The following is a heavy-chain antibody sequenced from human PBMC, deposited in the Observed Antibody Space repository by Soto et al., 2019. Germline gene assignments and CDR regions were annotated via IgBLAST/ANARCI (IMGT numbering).Heavy chain of an antibody. D-gene: IGHD2-2*01. CDR2: ISPSGGST. J-gene: IGHJ5*02. V-gene: IGHV3-23*01. Sequence: GGSLRLSCAASGFTFTTYAMSWVRQAPGKGLEWVSTISPSGGSTFYADSVKGRFTISKAISKKTLYLQMNSLRVEDTAIYYCANIVVPAARRSDWFDPWAQGTLVTVSS. CDR3: ANIVVPAARRSDWFDP. CDR1: GFTFTTYA.